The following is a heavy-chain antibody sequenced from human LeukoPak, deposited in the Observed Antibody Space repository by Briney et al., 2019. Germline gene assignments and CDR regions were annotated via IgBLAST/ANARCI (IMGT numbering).Heavy chain of an antibody. J-gene: IGHJ4*02. Sequence: PGRSLRLSCAASGFTFSHYGMHWVRQAPGKGLEWVAVMWSDGTKKYYADSVKGRFTVSRDTSKHTLYLQMSSLRAEDTAVYYCARALWLFHYWGQGTLVTVSS. V-gene: IGHV3-33*01. CDR3: ARALWLFHY. D-gene: IGHD2-21*01. CDR2: MWSDGTKK. CDR1: GFTFSHYG.